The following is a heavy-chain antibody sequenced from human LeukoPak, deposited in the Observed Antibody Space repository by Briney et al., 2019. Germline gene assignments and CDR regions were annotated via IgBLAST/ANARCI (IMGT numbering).Heavy chain of an antibody. Sequence: GGSLRLSCAASGFTFSSYAMSWVRQAPGKGLEWVSTISGSSGNTYYADSVKGRFTISRDNSKNTLYLQMNTLRAEDTAVYYCAKSGGWYYFDYWGQGTLVTVSS. J-gene: IGHJ4*02. CDR2: ISGSSGNT. D-gene: IGHD6-19*01. V-gene: IGHV3-23*01. CDR1: GFTFSSYA. CDR3: AKSGGWYYFDY.